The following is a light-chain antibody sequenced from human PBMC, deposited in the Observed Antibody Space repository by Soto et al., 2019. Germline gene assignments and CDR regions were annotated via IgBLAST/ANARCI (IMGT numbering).Light chain of an antibody. V-gene: IGKV1-27*01. J-gene: IGKJ1*01. Sequence: DIQMTQSPSSLSASVGDRVTITCRASQGINNFLAWYQQKPGKVPKLLIYGASTLQTGVPSRFSGSGSGTDFTLTITSLQPEDVATYYCQKYNSAPWTFGQGTKVEIK. CDR2: GAS. CDR1: QGINNF. CDR3: QKYNSAPWT.